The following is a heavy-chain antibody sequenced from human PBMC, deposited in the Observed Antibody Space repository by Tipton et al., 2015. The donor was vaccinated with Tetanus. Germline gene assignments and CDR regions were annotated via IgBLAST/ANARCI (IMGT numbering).Heavy chain of an antibody. CDR1: GYRFTFYW. J-gene: IGHJ4*02. CDR2: IYPGDSDA. Sequence: VQLVQSGAEVKKPGESLKISCKGSGYRFTFYWIGWVRQRPGKGLEWMGIIYPGDSDARYSPSFQGQVTISSDKSINTAYLQWSSLKASDTAMYYCARPAGLRFDNPPDFWGQGTLVTVSS. V-gene: IGHV5-51*01. CDR3: ARPAGLRFDNPPDF. D-gene: IGHD1-14*01.